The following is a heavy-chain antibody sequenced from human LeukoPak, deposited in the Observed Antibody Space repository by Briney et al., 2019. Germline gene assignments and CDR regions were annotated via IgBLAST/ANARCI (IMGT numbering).Heavy chain of an antibody. D-gene: IGHD2-15*01. CDR3: ARGGDIYSVDY. J-gene: IGHJ4*02. V-gene: IGHV1-2*02. Sequence: ASVKVSCKASGYTFTGYYMHWVRQAPGQGLEWMGWINPNRGGTNSAQKFQGRVTMTRDTSISTVYMELSSLTSDDTAVYYCARGGDIYSVDYWGQGTLVTVSS. CDR2: INPNRGGT. CDR1: GYTFTGYY.